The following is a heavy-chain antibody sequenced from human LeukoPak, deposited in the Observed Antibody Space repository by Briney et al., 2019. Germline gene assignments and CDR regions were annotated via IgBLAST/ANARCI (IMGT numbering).Heavy chain of an antibody. V-gene: IGHV6-1*01. CDR2: TYYRSKWYN. CDR1: GDSVSSNSAA. J-gene: IGHJ4*02. Sequence: PSQTLSLTCAISGDSVSSNSAAWNWIRQSPSRGLEWLGRTYYRSKWYNDYTVYAVSVKSRITFNPDTSKNQVSLQLSSVTPEDTAVYYCAREVVGIYAFDYGGQGPPVPVS. CDR3: AREVVGIYAFDY. D-gene: IGHD6-19*01.